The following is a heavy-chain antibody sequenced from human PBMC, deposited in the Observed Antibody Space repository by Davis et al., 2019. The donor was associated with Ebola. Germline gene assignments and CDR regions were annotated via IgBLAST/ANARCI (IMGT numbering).Heavy chain of an antibody. CDR2: IYYSGST. Sequence: MPSQTLSPTCTVSGGSISSYYWSWIRQPPGKGLEWIGYIYYSGSTNYNPSLKSRATISVDTSKNQLSLKLSSVTAADTAVYYCARLPANFYYYGMDVWGQGTTVTVSS. CDR3: ARLPANFYYYGMDV. V-gene: IGHV4-59*08. D-gene: IGHD2-2*01. J-gene: IGHJ6*02. CDR1: GGSISSYY.